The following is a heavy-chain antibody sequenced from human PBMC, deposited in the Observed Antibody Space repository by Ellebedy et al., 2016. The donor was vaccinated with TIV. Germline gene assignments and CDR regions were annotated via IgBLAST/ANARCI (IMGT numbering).Heavy chain of an antibody. CDR2: ITGSGSRT. J-gene: IGHJ4*02. CDR1: GFTFSNYN. V-gene: IGHV3-23*01. CDR3: AKGTQWLGRSGFDY. D-gene: IGHD6-19*01. Sequence: GESLKISCAASGFTFSNYNMNWVRQAPGKGLEWVPTITGSGSRTDYADSVKGRFTFSRDNSKNTLYLHMNSLRAEDTAVYHCAKGTQWLGRSGFDYWGQGTLVTVSS.